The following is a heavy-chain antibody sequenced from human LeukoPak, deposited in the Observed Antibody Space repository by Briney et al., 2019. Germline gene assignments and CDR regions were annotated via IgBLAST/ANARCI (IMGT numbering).Heavy chain of an antibody. J-gene: IGHJ5*01. D-gene: IGHD3-9*01. CDR2: INQDGSEI. CDR3: ARGAYYDILTGSYPPLGWFDS. CDR1: GFTFSNYW. Sequence: TGGSLRLSCAASGFTFSNYWMSWVRQAPGKGLEWVANINQDGSEIYYVDSVKGRFTISRDNAKNSLYLQMNSLRADDTAMYYCARGAYYDILTGSYPPLGWFDSWGQGTLVTVSS. V-gene: IGHV3-7*04.